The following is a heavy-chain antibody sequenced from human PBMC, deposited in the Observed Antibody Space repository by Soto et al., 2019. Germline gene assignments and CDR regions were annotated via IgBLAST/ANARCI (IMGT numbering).Heavy chain of an antibody. D-gene: IGHD5-12*01. J-gene: IGHJ4*02. CDR1: GYSFTSYW. CDR2: IDPSDSYT. CDR3: ARIGGGYNYFDY. Sequence: PGESLKISCKGSGYSFTSYWISWVRQMPGKGLEWMGRIDPSDSYTNYSPSFQGHVTISADKSISTAYLQWSSLKASDTAMYYCARIGGGYNYFDYWGQGTLVTVSS. V-gene: IGHV5-10-1*01.